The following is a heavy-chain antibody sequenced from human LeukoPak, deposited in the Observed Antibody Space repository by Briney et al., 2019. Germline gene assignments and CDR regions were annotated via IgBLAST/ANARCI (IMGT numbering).Heavy chain of an antibody. CDR3: ARDLGECSGGSCYSGMDV. J-gene: IGHJ6*04. CDR2: IIPIFGTA. V-gene: IGHV1-69*05. D-gene: IGHD2-15*01. Sequence: GASVEVSCKASGGTFSSYAISWVRQAPGQGLEWMGGIIPIFGTANYAQKFQGRVTITTDESTSTAYMELSSLRSEDTAVYYCARDLGECSGGSCYSGMDVWGKGTTVTVSS. CDR1: GGTFSSYA.